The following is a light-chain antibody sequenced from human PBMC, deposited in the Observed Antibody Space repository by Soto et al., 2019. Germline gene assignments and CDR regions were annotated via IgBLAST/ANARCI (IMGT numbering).Light chain of an antibody. Sequence: DTVMTQSPDSRAVSLRERSTINCSSSQNVFSNSNNKNYLAWFQQKPGQPPKLLIYWASTRESGVPDRFSGSGSGTEFTLTISSLQAEDVAVYYCQQYYGSPLTFGGGTKVDIK. J-gene: IGKJ4*01. CDR2: WAS. CDR1: QNVFSNSNNKNY. V-gene: IGKV4-1*01. CDR3: QQYYGSPLT.